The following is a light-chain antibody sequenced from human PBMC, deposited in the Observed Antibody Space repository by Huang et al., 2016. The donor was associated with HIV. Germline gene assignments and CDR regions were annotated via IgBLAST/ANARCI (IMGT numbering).Light chain of an antibody. CDR1: QSLLDSGDGVTY. J-gene: IGKJ1*01. CDR3: MQRLEFPWT. CDR2: TVS. Sequence: DIEMTQTPLSLPVTPGEPASISCRSSQSLLDSGDGVTYLDWYLHKPGQSPRLLIYTVSYRASGVPDRFSGSGSPTDFTLKISKVEAEDVGVYYCMQRLEFPWTFGQGTRVEI. V-gene: IGKV2-40*01.